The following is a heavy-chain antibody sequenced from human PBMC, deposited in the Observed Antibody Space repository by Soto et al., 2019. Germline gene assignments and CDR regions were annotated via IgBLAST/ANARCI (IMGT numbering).Heavy chain of an antibody. CDR2: IRSKANSYAT. V-gene: IGHV3-73*01. CDR3: TRLLTGDDAFDI. Sequence: GGSLRLSCAASGFTFSGSAMHWVRQASGKGLEWVGRIRSKANSYATAYAASVKGRFTISRDDSKNTAYLQMNSLKTEDTAVYYCTRLLTGDDAFDIWGQGTMVTVSS. D-gene: IGHD7-27*01. CDR1: GFTFSGSA. J-gene: IGHJ3*02.